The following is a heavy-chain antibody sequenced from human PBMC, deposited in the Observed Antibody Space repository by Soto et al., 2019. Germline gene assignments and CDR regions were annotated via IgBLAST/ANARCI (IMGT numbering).Heavy chain of an antibody. Sequence: SVKVSCKASGGTFSIYAISWVRQAPGQGLEWMGGIIPIFGTANYAQKFQGRVTITADESTSTAYMELSSLRSEDTAVYYCALWFGNHAVYYGMDVWGQGTTVTVSS. CDR2: IIPIFGTA. D-gene: IGHD3-10*01. CDR1: GGTFSIYA. J-gene: IGHJ6*02. V-gene: IGHV1-69*13. CDR3: ALWFGNHAVYYGMDV.